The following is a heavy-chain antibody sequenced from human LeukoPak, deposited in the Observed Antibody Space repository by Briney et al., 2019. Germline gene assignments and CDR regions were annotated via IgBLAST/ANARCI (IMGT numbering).Heavy chain of an antibody. J-gene: IGHJ4*02. V-gene: IGHV3-48*03. Sequence: GGSLRLSCAASGFTFSSYEMNWVRQAPGKGLEWVSYISSSGSTIYYADSVKGRFTISRDNAKNSLYLQMNSLRVEDTAVFYCVRGRISSSYDFDYWGQGTLVTVSS. D-gene: IGHD6-13*01. CDR3: VRGRISSSYDFDY. CDR1: GFTFSSYE. CDR2: ISSSGSTI.